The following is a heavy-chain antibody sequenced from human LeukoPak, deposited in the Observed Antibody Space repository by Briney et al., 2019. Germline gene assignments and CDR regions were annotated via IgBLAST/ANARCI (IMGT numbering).Heavy chain of an antibody. J-gene: IGHJ4*02. CDR3: VKESGWLFDY. CDR2: ISPSSDNI. V-gene: IGHV3-11*04. D-gene: IGHD5-12*01. CDR1: GFSFSDRY. Sequence: PGGSLRLSCVAAGFSFSDRYMSWIRQAPGKGMEWVAYISPSSDNIHYADSVKGRFTISRDNARNSLYLQMNGLKAEDTAVYYCVKESGWLFDYWGQGTLVSVSS.